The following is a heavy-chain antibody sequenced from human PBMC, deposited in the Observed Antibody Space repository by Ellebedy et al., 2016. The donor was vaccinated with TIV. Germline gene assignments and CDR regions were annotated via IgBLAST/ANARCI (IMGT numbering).Heavy chain of an antibody. CDR2: ISYDGSNK. Sequence: GESLKISXAASGFTFSSYGMHWVRQAPGKGLEWVAVISYDGSNKYYADSVKGRFTISRDNSKNTLYLQMNSLRAEDTAVYYCAKGSSVGPRRPYEGYYYYMDVWGKGTTVTVSS. CDR3: AKGSSVGPRRPYEGYYYYMDV. V-gene: IGHV3-30*18. J-gene: IGHJ6*03. D-gene: IGHD1-26*01. CDR1: GFTFSSYG.